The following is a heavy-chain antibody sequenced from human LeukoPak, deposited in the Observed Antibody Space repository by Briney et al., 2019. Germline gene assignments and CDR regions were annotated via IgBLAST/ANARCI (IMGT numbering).Heavy chain of an antibody. CDR1: GYTFTRYG. Sequence: ASVKVSCKTSGYTFTRYGLTWVRQAPGQGLEWMGWISGYNGNTNYAQRLQGRVTMTTDTSTNTAYMELRSLRSDDTAMYYCARTVAVAGYYFDYWGQGTLVTVSS. V-gene: IGHV1-18*01. CDR2: ISGYNGNT. D-gene: IGHD6-19*01. CDR3: ARTVAVAGYYFDY. J-gene: IGHJ4*02.